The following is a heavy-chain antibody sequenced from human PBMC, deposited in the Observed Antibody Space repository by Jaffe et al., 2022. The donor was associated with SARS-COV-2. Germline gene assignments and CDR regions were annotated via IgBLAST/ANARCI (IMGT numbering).Heavy chain of an antibody. CDR2: INPSGGST. D-gene: IGHD6-19*01. CDR3: ARDALPSFSSGWHSMDV. CDR1: GYTFTSYY. V-gene: IGHV1-46*01. Sequence: QVQLVQSGAEVKKPGASVKVSCKASGYTFTSYYMHWVRQAPGQGLEWMGIINPSGGSTSYAQKFQGRVTMTRDTSTSTVYMELSSLRSEDTAVYYCARDALPSFSSGWHSMDVWGQGTTVTVSS. J-gene: IGHJ6*02.